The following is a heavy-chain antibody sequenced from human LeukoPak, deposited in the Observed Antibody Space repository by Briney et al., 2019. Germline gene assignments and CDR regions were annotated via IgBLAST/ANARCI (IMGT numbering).Heavy chain of an antibody. J-gene: IGHJ3*01. CDR2: IKSKISGGTT. V-gene: IGHV3-15*01. CDR1: GFTVSNAW. Sequence: GGSLGLSCAASGFTVSNAWMYWVRQAPGKGLEWVGRIKSKISGGTTDYAAPVKGRFTISRDDSKNTLYLQMNSLKTEDTAVYYCTTDAPYYYGSGTKTDAFDLWGQGTMVTVSS. D-gene: IGHD3-10*01. CDR3: TTDAPYYYGSGTKTDAFDL.